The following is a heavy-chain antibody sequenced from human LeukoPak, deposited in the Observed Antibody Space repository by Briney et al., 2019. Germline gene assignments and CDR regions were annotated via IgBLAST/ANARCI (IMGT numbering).Heavy chain of an antibody. V-gene: IGHV3-72*01. D-gene: IGHD3-3*01. CDR2: IRNKANSYTT. CDR3: AGGFQWSRYFYFAY. CDR1: GFTFSNNY. Sequence: PGGSLRLSCEHSGFTFSNNYLDWAPQAPGKGLEWVGRIRNKANSYTTEYAASVKGRFTISRDDSKNSLYLQMNSLKAKDTAVYYFAGGFQWSRYFYFAYWGQGTLVTVSS. J-gene: IGHJ4*02.